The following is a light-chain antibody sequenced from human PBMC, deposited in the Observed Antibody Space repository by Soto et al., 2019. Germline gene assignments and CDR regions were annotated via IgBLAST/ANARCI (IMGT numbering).Light chain of an antibody. V-gene: IGKV1-5*03. Sequence: DIQMTQSPSTLSASVGDRVTITCRASQSFSTWLAWYQQKPGKAPDLLIYKTSILESGVPSRFSGSGSGTEFTLAISSLQSDDFATYYCQQYNSNPLTFCGGTKVEIK. CDR1: QSFSTW. J-gene: IGKJ4*01. CDR2: KTS. CDR3: QQYNSNPLT.